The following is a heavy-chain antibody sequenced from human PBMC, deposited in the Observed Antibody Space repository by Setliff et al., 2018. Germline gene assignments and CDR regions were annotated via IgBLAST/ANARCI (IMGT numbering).Heavy chain of an antibody. CDR1: GGSISSGSYY. D-gene: IGHD3-3*01. CDR3: ARDQDFWSGYYRASHYMDV. V-gene: IGHV4-61*09. J-gene: IGHJ6*03. Sequence: SETLSLTCTVSGGSISSGSYYWSWIRQPAGKGLEWIGHIYTSGSTNYNPSLKSRVTISVDTSKNQFSLKLSSVAAADTAVYYCARDQDFWSGYYRASHYMDVWGKGTTVTV. CDR2: IYTSGST.